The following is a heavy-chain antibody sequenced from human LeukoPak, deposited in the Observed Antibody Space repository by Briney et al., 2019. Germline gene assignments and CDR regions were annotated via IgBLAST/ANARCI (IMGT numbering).Heavy chain of an antibody. D-gene: IGHD3-22*01. V-gene: IGHV1-18*01. CDR3: ARAVITTAFADY. CDR1: GYTFTSYG. J-gene: IGHJ4*02. Sequence: ASVKVSCKASGYTFTSYGISWVRQAPGQGLEWMGWISAYNGNTNYAQKLQGRVTMTTDTSTSTAYMELRGLRSDDAAVYYCARAVITTAFADYWGQGTLVTVSS. CDR2: ISAYNGNT.